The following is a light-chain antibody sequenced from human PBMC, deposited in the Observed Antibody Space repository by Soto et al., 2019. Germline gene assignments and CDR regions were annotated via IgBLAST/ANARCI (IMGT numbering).Light chain of an antibody. V-gene: IGKV2-30*01. CDR2: SVS. Sequence: VTTKSPLCVPVTLQQLASIFCRYSQRTLDRDGNTYLTWFQQRPGQSPRRLIYSVSGRDTGVPDRFSGSGSGTDFTLKISRVEAEDVGVYYCMQGAHWPRPVGQVTNFDIK. CDR1: QRTLDRDGNTY. CDR3: MQGAHWPRP. J-gene: IGKJ1*01.